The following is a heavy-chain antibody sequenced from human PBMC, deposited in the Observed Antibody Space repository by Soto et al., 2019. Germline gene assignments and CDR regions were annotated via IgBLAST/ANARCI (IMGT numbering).Heavy chain of an antibody. CDR2: INWKSDI. CDR1: GFTFDDNA. J-gene: IGHJ4*02. CDR3: AISQDRGGRTTSIY. V-gene: IGHV3-9*01. Sequence: GGSLRLSCAVSGFTFDDNAMHWVRQAPEKGLEWVSGINWKSDIGYADSVKGRFTISRDSAENSLYLQMNSLRAEDTALYYCAISQDRGGRTTSIYWGQGTQVTVSS. D-gene: IGHD3-16*01.